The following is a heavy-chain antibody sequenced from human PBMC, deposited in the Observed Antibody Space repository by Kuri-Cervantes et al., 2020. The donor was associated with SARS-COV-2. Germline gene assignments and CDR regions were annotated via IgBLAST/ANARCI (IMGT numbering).Heavy chain of an antibody. Sequence: ASVKVSCKASGYTFTSYYMHWVRQAPGRGLEWMGIINPSGGSTSYAQKFQGRVTMTRDTSTSTVYMELSSLRSEDTAVYYCATSCVLPAGAGPIFGVVIDGCNWFDPWGQGTLVTVSS. CDR2: INPSGGST. J-gene: IGHJ5*02. D-gene: IGHD3-3*01. CDR1: GYTFTSYY. V-gene: IGHV1-46*01. CDR3: ATSCVLPAGAGPIFGVVIDGCNWFDP.